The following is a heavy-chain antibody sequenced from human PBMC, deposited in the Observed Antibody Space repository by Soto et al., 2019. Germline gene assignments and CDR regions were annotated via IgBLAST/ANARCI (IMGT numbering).Heavy chain of an antibody. D-gene: IGHD6-19*01. CDR3: ARVSGWYGINYYYYYGMDV. J-gene: IGHJ6*02. CDR1: GGTFSSYA. V-gene: IGHV1-69*01. CDR2: IIPIFGTA. Sequence: QVQLVQSGAEVKKPGSSVKVSCKASGGTFSSYAISWVRQAPGQGLEWMGGIIPIFGTANYAQKFQGRVTITADESTSTAYMELSSLRSEDTAVYYCARVSGWYGINYYYYYGMDVWSQGTTVTVSS.